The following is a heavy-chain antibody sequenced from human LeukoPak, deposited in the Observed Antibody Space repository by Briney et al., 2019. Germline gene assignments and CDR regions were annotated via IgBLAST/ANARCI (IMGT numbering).Heavy chain of an antibody. CDR2: ISSSSSYI. J-gene: IGHJ4*02. Sequence: GGSLRFSCAASGFTFSSYSMNWVRQAPGKGLEWVSSISSSSSYIYYADSVKGRFTISRDNAKNSLYLQMNSLRAEDTAVYYCARGGDYYDSYFDYWGQGTLVTVSS. D-gene: IGHD3-22*01. V-gene: IGHV3-21*01. CDR1: GFTFSSYS. CDR3: ARGGDYYDSYFDY.